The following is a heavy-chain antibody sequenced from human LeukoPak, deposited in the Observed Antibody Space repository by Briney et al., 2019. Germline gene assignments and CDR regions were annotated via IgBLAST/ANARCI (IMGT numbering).Heavy chain of an antibody. CDR2: ISYDGSNK. Sequence: GGSLRLSCAASGFTFSSYAMSWVRQAPGKGLEWVAVISYDGSNKYYADSVKGRFTISRDNSKNTLYLQMNSLRAEDTAVYYCARGGYSSSWPFDYWGQGTLVTVSS. CDR1: GFTFSSYA. CDR3: ARGGYSSSWPFDY. J-gene: IGHJ4*02. D-gene: IGHD6-13*01. V-gene: IGHV3-30*04.